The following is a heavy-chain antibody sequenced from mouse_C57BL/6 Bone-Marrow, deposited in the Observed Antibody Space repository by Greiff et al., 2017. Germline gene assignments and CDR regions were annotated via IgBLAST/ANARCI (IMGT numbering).Heavy chain of an antibody. V-gene: IGHV5-17*01. J-gene: IGHJ4*01. CDR2: ISSGSSTI. CDR1: GFTFSDYG. D-gene: IGHD2-5*01. Sequence: DVKLVESGAGLVKPGGSLKLSCAASGFTFSDYGMHWVRQAPEQGLEWVAYISSGSSTIYYADTVKGRFTISRDNAKNTLFLQMTSLRSEDTAMYYCATIVTTRGYYYAMDYWGQGTSVTVSS. CDR3: ATIVTTRGYYYAMDY.